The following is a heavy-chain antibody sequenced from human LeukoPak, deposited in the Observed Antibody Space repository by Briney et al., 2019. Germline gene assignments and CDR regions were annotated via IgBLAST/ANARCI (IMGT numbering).Heavy chain of an antibody. CDR1: GFTLSSYA. D-gene: IGHD5-18*01. Sequence: GRSLRLSCAASGFTLSSYAMHWVRQAPGKGLEWVADISYDGSNKFYADSVKGRYTISRDNSKNTLYLQMNSLRAEDTAVYYCARDTAMVTGYFDYWGQGTLVTVSS. J-gene: IGHJ4*02. CDR3: ARDTAMVTGYFDY. V-gene: IGHV3-30-3*01. CDR2: ISYDGSNK.